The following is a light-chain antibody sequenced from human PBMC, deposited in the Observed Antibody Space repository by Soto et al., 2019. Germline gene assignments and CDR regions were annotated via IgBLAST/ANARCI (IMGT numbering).Light chain of an antibody. Sequence: QSALTQPRSVSGSPGQSVTISCTGTSSDVGGYNYVSWYQQHPGKAPKVMIFDVSKRPSGVPDRFSGSKSGNTASLTISGLQADDEADYYCCSYAGNYIYVLGTGTKVTVL. CDR3: CSYAGNYIYV. J-gene: IGLJ1*01. V-gene: IGLV2-11*01. CDR1: SSDVGGYNY. CDR2: DVS.